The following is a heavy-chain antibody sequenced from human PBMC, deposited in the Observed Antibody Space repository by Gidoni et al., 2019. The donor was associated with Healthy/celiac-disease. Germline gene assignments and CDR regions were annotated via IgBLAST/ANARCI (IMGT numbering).Heavy chain of an antibody. CDR2: IWYDGSNK. V-gene: IGHV3-33*01. D-gene: IGHD6-13*01. CDR1: GFTFRGYG. CDR3: ARDIAATGTAGFDI. Sequence: QVQLVESGGGVVQPGRSLRLSRAASGFTFRGYGMHWVRQAPGQGLWWVAFIWYDGSNKYYADSVKGRFTISRDNSKNTLYLQMNSLRAEDTAVYYCARDIAATGTAGFDIWGQGTMVTVSS. J-gene: IGHJ3*02.